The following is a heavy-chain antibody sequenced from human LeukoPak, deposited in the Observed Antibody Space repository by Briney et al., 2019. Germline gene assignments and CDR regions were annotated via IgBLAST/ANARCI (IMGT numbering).Heavy chain of an antibody. CDR1: GYTFTSYD. Sequence: ASVKVSCKASGYTFTSYDINWVRQATGQGLEWMGWMNPNSGNTGYAQKFQSRVTMTTDTSTSTAYMELRSLRSDDTAVYYCARATKGQRGYYYYYMDVWGKGTTVTVSS. CDR3: ARATKGQRGYYYYYMDV. CDR2: MNPNSGNT. D-gene: IGHD6-25*01. J-gene: IGHJ6*03. V-gene: IGHV1-8*01.